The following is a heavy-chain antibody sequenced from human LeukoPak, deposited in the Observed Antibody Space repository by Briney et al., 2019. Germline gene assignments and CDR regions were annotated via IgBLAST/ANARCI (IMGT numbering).Heavy chain of an antibody. CDR2: IYHSGST. V-gene: IGHV4-30-2*01. CDR3: ARDRIAGTPSHDAFDI. Sequence: SQTLSLTCTVSGGSISSGGYYWSWIRQPPGKGLEWIGYIYHSGSTYYNPSLKSRVTISVDRSKNQFSLKLSSVTAADTTVYYCARDRIAGTPSHDAFDIWGQGTMVTVSS. CDR1: GGSISSGGYY. D-gene: IGHD1-20*01. J-gene: IGHJ3*02.